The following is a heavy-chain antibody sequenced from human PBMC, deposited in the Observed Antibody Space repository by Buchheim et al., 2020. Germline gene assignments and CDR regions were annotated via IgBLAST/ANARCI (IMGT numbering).Heavy chain of an antibody. Sequence: EVQLVESGGGLVQPGGSLRLSCAASGFTVSNYYMTWVRQAPGKGLEWVSVLYSGGSTYYADPVKGRFTISRDNSKNTLYLQLNSLRPEDTAVYYCARDDPLGSSRLQHWGQGTL. J-gene: IGHJ1*01. D-gene: IGHD6-13*01. CDR3: ARDDPLGSSRLQH. CDR1: GFTVSNYY. CDR2: LYSGGST. V-gene: IGHV3-66*02.